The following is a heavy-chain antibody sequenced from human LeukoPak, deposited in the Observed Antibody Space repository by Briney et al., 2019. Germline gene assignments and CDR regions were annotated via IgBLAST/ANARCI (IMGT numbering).Heavy chain of an antibody. D-gene: IGHD3-22*01. Sequence: GASVKVSCKASGYTFTTYGFNWVRQAPGQGLEWMGWISTYDGNTNYAEKLQGRLTMTTDTSTSTAYMELRSLRSDDTALYFCARDRGRQKWFQGFDPWGQGTLVTVSS. V-gene: IGHV1-18*01. CDR3: ARDRGRQKWFQGFDP. CDR1: GYTFTTYG. J-gene: IGHJ5*02. CDR2: ISTYDGNT.